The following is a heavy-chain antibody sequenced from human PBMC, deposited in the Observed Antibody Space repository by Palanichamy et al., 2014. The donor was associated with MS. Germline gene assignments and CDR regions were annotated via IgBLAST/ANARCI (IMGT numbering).Heavy chain of an antibody. V-gene: IGHV1-2*02. Sequence: QAQLVQSGAEVKKPGASVKVSCKASGYTFTDYYIHWVRQAPGQGLEWMGYINANTGGTAYAQKFQGRVTMTRDTPISTAYMDLSSLRSDDMAIYYCAREGRTKSLDIWGQGTLVTVSS. J-gene: IGHJ3*02. D-gene: IGHD2-8*01. CDR2: INANTGGT. CDR3: AREGRTKSLDI. CDR1: GYTFTDYY.